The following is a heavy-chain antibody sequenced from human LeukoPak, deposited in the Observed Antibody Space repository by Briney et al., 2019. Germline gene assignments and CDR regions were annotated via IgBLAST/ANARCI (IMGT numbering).Heavy chain of an antibody. CDR2: IYYSGST. V-gene: IGHV4-39*01. CDR3: AGRDSSSVYWFDP. CDR1: GGSIYSSTYY. Sequence: SETLSLTCTVSGGSIYSSTYYWGWIRQPPGKGLEWIGSIYYSGSTYYNPSLKSRVTISVDTSKNQFSLKLSSVTAADTAVYYCAGRDSSSVYWFDPWGQGTLVTVSS. D-gene: IGHD6-6*01. J-gene: IGHJ5*02.